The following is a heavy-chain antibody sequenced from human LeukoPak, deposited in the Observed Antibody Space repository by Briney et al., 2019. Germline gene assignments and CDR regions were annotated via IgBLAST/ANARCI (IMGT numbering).Heavy chain of an antibody. CDR1: GASISGYY. V-gene: IGHV4-4*07. CDR2: IYTSGST. CDR3: ARDRGVVGPTSRARYYYMDV. Sequence: SETLSLTCTVSGASISGYYWSWIRQPAGKGLEWIGRIYTSGSTNYNPSLKSRVTMSVDTSKNQFSLKLSSVTAADTAVYYCARDRGVVGPTSRARYYYMDVWGKGTTATVSS. D-gene: IGHD1-26*01. J-gene: IGHJ6*03.